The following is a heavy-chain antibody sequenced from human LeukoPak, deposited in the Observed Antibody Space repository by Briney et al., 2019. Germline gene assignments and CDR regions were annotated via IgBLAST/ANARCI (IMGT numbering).Heavy chain of an antibody. CDR2: ISGSGGST. D-gene: IGHD3-10*01. V-gene: IGHV3-23*01. CDR1: GFTFSSYA. J-gene: IGHJ4*02. CDR3: ARATYYYGSGSYYSPFDY. Sequence: GGSLRLSCAASGFTFSSYAMSWVRQAPGKALEWVSAISGSGGSTYYADSVKGRFTISRDNSKNTLYLQMNSLGAEDTAVYYCARATYYYGSGSYYSPFDYWGQGTLVTVSS.